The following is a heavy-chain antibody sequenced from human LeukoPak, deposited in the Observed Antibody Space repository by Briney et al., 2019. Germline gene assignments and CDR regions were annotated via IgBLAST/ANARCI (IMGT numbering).Heavy chain of an antibody. J-gene: IGHJ4*02. CDR1: GFIFRSYS. Sequence: GGSLRLSCAASGFIFRSYSMNWVRQAPGKGLEWVAFITSSSDTISYADSVKGRFTISRDNAKNSLYLQMDGLRAEDTAVYYCAIIGAAGGTTSAKKFDDWGQGTLVTVSS. CDR3: AIIGAAGGTTSAKKFDD. V-gene: IGHV3-48*01. D-gene: IGHD1-14*01. CDR2: ITSSSDTI.